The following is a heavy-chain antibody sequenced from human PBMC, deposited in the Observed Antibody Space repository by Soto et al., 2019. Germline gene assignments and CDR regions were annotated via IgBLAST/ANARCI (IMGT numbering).Heavy chain of an antibody. Sequence: QVQLQESGPGLVKPSETLSLTCTVSGGSISSYYWSWIRQPPGKGLEWIGYIYYSGSTNYNPSLKRRVTISVDTAKNQFSLKLSSVTAADTAVYYCARDRWFNYFDYWGQGTLVTVSS. CDR1: GGSISSYY. CDR2: IYYSGST. D-gene: IGHD2-15*01. J-gene: IGHJ4*02. CDR3: ARDRWFNYFDY. V-gene: IGHV4-59*01.